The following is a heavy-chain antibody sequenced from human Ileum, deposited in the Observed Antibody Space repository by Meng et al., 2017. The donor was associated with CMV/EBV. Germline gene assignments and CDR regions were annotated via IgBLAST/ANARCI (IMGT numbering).Heavy chain of an antibody. CDR1: SLTSSPVG. CDR3: VHRKDYSGNWNGGSADY. Sequence: SLTSSPVGVGWIRQHTGKALEWLAFIYWDDDKRYNPSLKNRLTITKDAPKNQVALTMTNMGPADTATYHCVHRKDYSGNWNGGSADYWGQGALVTVSS. V-gene: IGHV2-5*02. D-gene: IGHD1-1*01. CDR2: IYWDDDK. J-gene: IGHJ4*02.